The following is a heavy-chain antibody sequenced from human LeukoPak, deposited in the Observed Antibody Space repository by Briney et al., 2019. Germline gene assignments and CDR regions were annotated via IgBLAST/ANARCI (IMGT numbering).Heavy chain of an antibody. CDR2: IIPIFGTA. J-gene: IGHJ3*02. V-gene: IGHV1-69*13. CDR3: ARGRFLEWLLSGAFDI. D-gene: IGHD3-3*01. CDR1: GGTFSSYA. Sequence: SVKVSCKASGGTFSSYAISWVRQAPGQGLEWMGRIIPIFGTANYAQKFQGRVTITADESTSTAYMELSSLRSEDTAVYYCARGRFLEWLLSGAFDIWGQGTMVTVSS.